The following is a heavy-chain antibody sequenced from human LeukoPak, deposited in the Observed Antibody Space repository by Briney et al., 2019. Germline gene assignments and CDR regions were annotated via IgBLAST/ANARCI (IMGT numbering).Heavy chain of an antibody. V-gene: IGHV4-59*01. D-gene: IGHD3-10*01. CDR3: ANMVREYYYMDV. Sequence: TSETLSLTCTVSGGSISSYYWSWIRQPPGKGLEWIGYIYYSGSTNYNPSLKSRVTISVDTSKNQFSLKLSSVTAADTAVYYCANMVREYYYMDVWGKGTTVTISS. CDR2: IYYSGST. CDR1: GGSISSYY. J-gene: IGHJ6*03.